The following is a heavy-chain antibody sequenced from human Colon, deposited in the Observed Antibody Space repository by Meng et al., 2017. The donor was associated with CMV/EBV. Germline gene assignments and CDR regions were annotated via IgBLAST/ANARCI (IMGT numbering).Heavy chain of an antibody. CDR1: GFTFRSYW. V-gene: IGHV3-74*01. D-gene: IGHD2-2*01. J-gene: IGHJ6*02. Sequence: GGSLRLSCTASGFTFRSYWMHWVRQAPGKGLVWVSRINKDGGSITYADFVEGRFTISRDNAKNTLYLQMNSLRAEDTAVYYCARDRYRYCSSTSCYYYGMDVWGQGTTVTVSS. CDR2: INKDGGSI. CDR3: ARDRYRYCSSTSCYYYGMDV.